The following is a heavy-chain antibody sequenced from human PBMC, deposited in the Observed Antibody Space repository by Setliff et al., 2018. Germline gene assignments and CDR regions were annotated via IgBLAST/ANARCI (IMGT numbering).Heavy chain of an antibody. CDR2: INPNSGGT. V-gene: IGHV1-2*02. D-gene: IGHD1-26*01. Sequence: ASVKVSCKASGYTFTGYYMHWVRQAPGQGPEWMGWINPNSGGTNYAQKFQGRVTMTRDTSISTAYMELSRLRSDDTAVYYCARSSGSYHTYYFDYWGQGTLVTVS. CDR1: GYTFTGYY. J-gene: IGHJ4*02. CDR3: ARSSGSYHTYYFDY.